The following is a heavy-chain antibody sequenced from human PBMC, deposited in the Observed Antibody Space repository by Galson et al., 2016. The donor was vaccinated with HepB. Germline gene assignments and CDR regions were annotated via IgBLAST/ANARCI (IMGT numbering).Heavy chain of an antibody. D-gene: IGHD3-10*01. CDR1: GFSVSNTRLG. V-gene: IGHV2-26*01. CDR3: AWTGGYYNPLHE. CDR2: IFSNDDK. Sequence: PALVKPTQTLTLTCTVSGFSVSNTRLGVSWIRQPPGKALEWLAHIFSNDDKSYTPSLKSRLTISRDTSKSQVLLTMTNMDPVDTATYYCAWTGGYYNPLHEWGQGTLVTVSS. J-gene: IGHJ4*02.